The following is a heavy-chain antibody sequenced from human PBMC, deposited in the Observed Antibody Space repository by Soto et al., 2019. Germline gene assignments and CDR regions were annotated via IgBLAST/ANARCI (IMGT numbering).Heavy chain of an antibody. CDR1: GFTFSSYA. CDR2: ISGSGGST. Sequence: PGGSLRLSCAASGFTFSSYAMSWVRQAPGKGLEWVSAISGSGGSTYYADSVKGRFTTSRDNSKNTLYLQMNSLRAEDTAVYYCAKDREAGYNFYYGMDVWGQGTTVTVSS. J-gene: IGHJ6*02. CDR3: AKDREAGYNFYYGMDV. V-gene: IGHV3-23*01. D-gene: IGHD6-19*01.